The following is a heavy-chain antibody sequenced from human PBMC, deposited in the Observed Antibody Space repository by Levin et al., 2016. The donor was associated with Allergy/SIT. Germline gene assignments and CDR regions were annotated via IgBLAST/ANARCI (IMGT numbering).Heavy chain of an antibody. J-gene: IGHJ5*02. V-gene: IGHV1-8*01. CDR2: MNPNSGNR. Sequence: WVRQAPGQGLEWMGWMNPNSGNRGYAQKFQGRVTMTRNTSISTAYMELSSLRSEDTAVYYCVRGALDPWGQGTLVTVSS. CDR3: VRGALDP.